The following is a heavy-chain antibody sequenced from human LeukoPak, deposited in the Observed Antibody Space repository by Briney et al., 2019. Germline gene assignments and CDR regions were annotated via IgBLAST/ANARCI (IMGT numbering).Heavy chain of an antibody. D-gene: IGHD1-26*01. CDR2: IHNSGSTI. CDR3: ARDPYSGNYGAYYYYYMDV. J-gene: IGHJ6*03. Sequence: GGSLRLSCAAFGFTFSTYEMNWVRQAPGKGLEWVSYIHNSGSTIYYADSVKGRFTISRDNVKNSLYLQMNSLRAEDTAEYYCARDPYSGNYGAYYYYYMDVWGKGTTVTVSS. CDR1: GFTFSTYE. V-gene: IGHV3-48*03.